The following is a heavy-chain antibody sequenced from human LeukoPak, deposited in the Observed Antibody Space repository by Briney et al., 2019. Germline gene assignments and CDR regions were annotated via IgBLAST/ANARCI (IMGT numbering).Heavy chain of an antibody. CDR3: ARDLGYYYYYMDV. Sequence: GSLRLSCAASGFTFSGYAMNWVRQAPGKGLEWVSSISTSSSYIYYADSVKGRFTISRDNAKSTLYLQMNSLRAEDTAVYYCARDLGYYYYYMDVWGKGTTVTVSS. CDR2: ISTSSSYI. V-gene: IGHV3-21*01. J-gene: IGHJ6*03. D-gene: IGHD3-10*01. CDR1: GFTFSGYA.